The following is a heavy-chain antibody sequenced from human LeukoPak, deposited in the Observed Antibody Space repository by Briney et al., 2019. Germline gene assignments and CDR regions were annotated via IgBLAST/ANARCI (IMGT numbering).Heavy chain of an antibody. J-gene: IGHJ3*02. V-gene: IGHV4-59*01. CDR1: GGSISSYY. CDR3: ARGGFITMIVVVQPDAFDI. Sequence: SETLSLTCTVSGGSISSYYWSWIRQPPGKGLEWIGYIYYSGSTNYNPSLKSRVTISVDTSKNQFSLKLSSVTAADTAVYYCARGGFITMIVVVQPDAFDIWGQGTMVTVSS. CDR2: IYYSGST. D-gene: IGHD3-22*01.